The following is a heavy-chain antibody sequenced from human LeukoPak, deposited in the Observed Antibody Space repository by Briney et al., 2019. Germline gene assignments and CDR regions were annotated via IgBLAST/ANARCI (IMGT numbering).Heavy chain of an antibody. D-gene: IGHD4-17*01. CDR2: ISASGGTT. J-gene: IGHJ4*02. V-gene: IGHV3-23*01. CDR1: GFIFTNYT. CDR3: AKGSHDYGDYEKIK. Sequence: GGSLRLSCAASGFIFTNYTMSWVRQAPGKGLEWVSGISASGGTTYYANSVKGRFTISRDKSKNTLYLQMNSLRAEDTAVYYCAKGSHDYGDYEKIKWGQGTLVTVSS.